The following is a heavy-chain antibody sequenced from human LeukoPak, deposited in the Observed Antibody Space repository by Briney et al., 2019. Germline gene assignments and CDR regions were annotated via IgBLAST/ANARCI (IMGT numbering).Heavy chain of an antibody. CDR2: IYHSGST. Sequence: SETLSLTCAVSGASISSGGYSWSWIRQPPGKGLEWIGYIYHSGSTYYNPSLKSRVSISVDRSKNQFSLNLCSVTAADTAVYYCARESPYYYGIDVWGQGTTVTVSS. V-gene: IGHV4-30-2*01. J-gene: IGHJ6*02. CDR1: GASISSGGYS. CDR3: ARESPYYYGIDV.